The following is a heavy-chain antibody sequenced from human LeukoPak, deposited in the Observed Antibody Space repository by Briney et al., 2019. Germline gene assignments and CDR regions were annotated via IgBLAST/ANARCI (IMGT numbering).Heavy chain of an antibody. CDR1: GGSISSSSYY. D-gene: IGHD5-12*01. Sequence: SETLSLTCTVSGGSISSSSYYWGWIRQPPGKGLEWIGSIYYSGSTYYNPSLKSRVTISVDTSENQFSLKLSSVTAADTAVYYCARLNVDIVATIRDYWGQGTLVTVSS. CDR3: ARLNVDIVATIRDY. CDR2: IYYSGST. J-gene: IGHJ4*02. V-gene: IGHV4-39*01.